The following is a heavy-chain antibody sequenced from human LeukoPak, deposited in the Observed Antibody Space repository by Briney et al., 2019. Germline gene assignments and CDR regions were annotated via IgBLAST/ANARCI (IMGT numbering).Heavy chain of an antibody. CDR2: INGNGART. CDR3: VKGLEDRHDSSGYYCNWFDP. D-gene: IGHD3-22*01. Sequence: GGSLRLSCAASGFTFRSYAMSWVRQAPGKGLEWVSTINGNGARTYYADSVKGRFTISRDNSKNTLSVRINSLRAEDTAIYYCVKGLEDRHDSSGYYCNWFDPWGQGTLVTVSS. J-gene: IGHJ5*02. V-gene: IGHV3-23*01. CDR1: GFTFRSYA.